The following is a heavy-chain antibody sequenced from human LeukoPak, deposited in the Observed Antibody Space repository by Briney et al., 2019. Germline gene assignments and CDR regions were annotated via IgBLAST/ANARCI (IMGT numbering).Heavy chain of an antibody. CDR1: GYTFTSYG. D-gene: IGHD6-19*01. CDR3: TRDSGLGYSSGWYGNWFVP. V-gene: IGHV1-18*01. CDR2: ISAYNGNT. Sequence: ASVKVSCKASGYTFTSYGISWVRQAPGQGLEWMGWISAYNGNTNYAQKLQGRVTMTTDTSTSTAYMELRSLRSDDTAGYYCTRDSGLGYSSGWYGNWFVPWGQGTLVTVSS. J-gene: IGHJ5*01.